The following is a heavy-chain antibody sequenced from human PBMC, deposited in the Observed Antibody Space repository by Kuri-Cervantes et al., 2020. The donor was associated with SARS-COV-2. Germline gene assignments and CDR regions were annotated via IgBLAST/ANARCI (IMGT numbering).Heavy chain of an antibody. Sequence: SVKVSCKASGYTFTSYDINWVRQAPGQGLEWMGGIIPIFGTANYAQKFQGRVTITTDTSTSTAYMELRSLRSDDTAVYYCARGDIHLGYCSSTSCAYYFDYWGQGTLVTVSS. CDR2: IIPIFGTA. V-gene: IGHV1-69*05. CDR3: ARGDIHLGYCSSTSCAYYFDY. CDR1: GYTFTSYD. J-gene: IGHJ4*02. D-gene: IGHD2-2*01.